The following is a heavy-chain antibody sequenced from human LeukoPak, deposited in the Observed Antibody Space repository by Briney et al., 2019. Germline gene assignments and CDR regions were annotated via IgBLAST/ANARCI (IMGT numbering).Heavy chain of an antibody. CDR1: GFTFGSYA. D-gene: IGHD3-10*02. V-gene: IGHV3-23*01. CDR2: INGSGGST. CDR3: AELGITMIGGV. J-gene: IGHJ6*04. Sequence: GGSLRLSCAASGFTFGSYAMSWVRQAPGKGLEWVSDINGSGGSTYYTDSVKGRFTISRDNSKNSLYLQMNSLRAEDTAVYYCAELGITMIGGVWGKGTTVTISS.